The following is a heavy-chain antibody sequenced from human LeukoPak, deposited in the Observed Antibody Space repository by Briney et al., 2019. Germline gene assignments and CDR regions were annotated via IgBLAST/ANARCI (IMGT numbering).Heavy chain of an antibody. CDR1: GFTFSSYW. CDR3: ARERFGHAYY. D-gene: IGHD3-10*01. CDR2: IRTDESST. J-gene: IGHJ4*02. V-gene: IGHV3-74*01. Sequence: GGSLRLSCAVSGFTFSSYWMHWVRQAPAKGLVCVSLIRTDESSTTYADSVKGRFTISRDNAKNTLYLQMNSLRAEDTAVYYCARERFGHAYYWGQGTLVTVSS.